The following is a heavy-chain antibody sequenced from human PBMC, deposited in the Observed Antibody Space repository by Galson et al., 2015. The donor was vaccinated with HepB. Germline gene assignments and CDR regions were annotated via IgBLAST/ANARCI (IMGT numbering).Heavy chain of an antibody. V-gene: IGHV4-59*01. CDR3: ARGSSSSWQNNWFDP. CDR2: IYYSGST. Sequence: ETLSLTCTVSGGSMRNYYWSWIRQSPGKGLEWIGYIYYSGSTNYNPSLTSRVTISVNTSQNQFSLKLSSVTAADAAVYFCARGSSSSWQNNWFDPWGQGTLVIVSS. CDR1: GGSMRNYY. D-gene: IGHD6-13*01. J-gene: IGHJ5*02.